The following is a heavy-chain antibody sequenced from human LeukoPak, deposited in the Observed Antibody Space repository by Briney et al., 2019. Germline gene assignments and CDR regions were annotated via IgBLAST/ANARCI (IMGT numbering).Heavy chain of an antibody. CDR2: IYTSGST. Sequence: SETLSLTCTVSGGSISSYYWSWIRQPAGKGLEWIGRIYTSGSTNYNPSLKSRVTMSVDTSKNQFSLKLSSVTAADTAVYYCARVRDFWTPLGYYYYMDVWGKGTTVTVSS. J-gene: IGHJ6*03. CDR1: GGSISSYY. D-gene: IGHD3/OR15-3a*01. V-gene: IGHV4-4*07. CDR3: ARVRDFWTPLGYYYYMDV.